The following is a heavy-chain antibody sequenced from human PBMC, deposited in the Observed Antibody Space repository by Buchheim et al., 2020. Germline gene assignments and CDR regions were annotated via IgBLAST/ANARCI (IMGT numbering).Heavy chain of an antibody. Sequence: EVQLVQSGAEVKKPGESLKISCKGSGYSFTSCWIGWVRQMPGKGLEWMGIIYPGDSDTRYSPSFQGQVTISADKSISTAYLQWSSLKASDTAMYYCARLPYGDRWSTYRNTVTNWYFDLWGRGTL. CDR1: GYSFTSCW. CDR2: IYPGDSDT. J-gene: IGHJ2*01. CDR3: ARLPYGDRWSTYRNTVTNWYFDL. D-gene: IGHD4-11*01. V-gene: IGHV5-51*01.